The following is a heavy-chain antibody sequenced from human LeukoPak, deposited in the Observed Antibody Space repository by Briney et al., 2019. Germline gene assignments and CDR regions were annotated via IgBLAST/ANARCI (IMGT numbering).Heavy chain of an antibody. CDR3: AREVALNSAFDI. D-gene: IGHD2-15*01. CDR2: MNPNSGNT. V-gene: IGHV1-8*01. Sequence: ASVKVSCKASGYTFTSYDINWVRQATGQGLEWMGWMNPNSGNTGYAQKFQGGVTMTRNTSISTAYMELSSLRSEDTAVYYCAREVALNSAFDIWGQGTMVTSLQ. J-gene: IGHJ3*02. CDR1: GYTFTSYD.